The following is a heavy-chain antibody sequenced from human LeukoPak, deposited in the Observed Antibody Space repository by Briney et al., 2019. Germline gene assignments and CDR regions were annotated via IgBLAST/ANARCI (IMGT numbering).Heavy chain of an antibody. CDR3: ASEMVYAADY. CDR2: IIPILGIA. V-gene: IGHV1-69*02. J-gene: IGHJ4*02. CDR1: GGTFSSYT. Sequence: ASVRVSCKASGGTFSSYTSSWVRQAPGQGREWMGRIIPILGIANYAQKFQGRVTITADKSTSTAYMELSSLRSEDTAVYYCASEMVYAADYWGQGTLVTVSS. D-gene: IGHD2-8*01.